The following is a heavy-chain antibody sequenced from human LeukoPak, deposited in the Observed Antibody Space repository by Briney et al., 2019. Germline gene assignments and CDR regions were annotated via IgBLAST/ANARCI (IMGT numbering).Heavy chain of an antibody. CDR1: GFTFGSYA. CDR2: ISGRGGST. J-gene: IGHJ4*02. D-gene: IGHD3-3*01. Sequence: GGSLRLSCAASGFTFGSYAMSWVRQAPGKGLEWISTISGRGGSTYYADSVQGRFTISRDNSKNTLYLQMNSLRVEDTAVYYCAKYDFWSGYPPTHDWGQGTLVTVSS. CDR3: AKYDFWSGYPPTHD. V-gene: IGHV3-23*01.